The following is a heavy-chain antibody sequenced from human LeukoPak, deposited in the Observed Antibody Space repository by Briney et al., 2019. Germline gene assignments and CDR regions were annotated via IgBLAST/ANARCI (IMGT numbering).Heavy chain of an antibody. J-gene: IGHJ6*02. CDR2: INPSGGST. D-gene: IGHD3-3*01. V-gene: IGHV1-46*02. CDR3: ATSNRITIFGVVIIAHYYYGMDV. Sequence: GASVKVSCKVSGYTLNEISMYWVRQAPGQGLEWMGIINPSGGSTSYAQKFQGRVTMTRDTSTSTVYMELSSLRSEDTAVYYCATSNRITIFGVVIIAHYYYGMDVWGQGTTVTVSS. CDR1: GYTLNEIS.